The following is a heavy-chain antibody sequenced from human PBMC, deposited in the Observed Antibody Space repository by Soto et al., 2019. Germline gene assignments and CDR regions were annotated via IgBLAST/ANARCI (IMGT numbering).Heavy chain of an antibody. J-gene: IGHJ5*02. Sequence: QVQLVESGGGVVQPGRSLRLSCSASGFKFSNYGFHWVRQAPGKGLEWVAAIWPDGNIEHYLDAVKGRFTISRDNSNNTLSLQMNSLSPDDTAIYYCARAVIVATTQLGWFDPWGQGTLVIVSS. V-gene: IGHV3-33*01. CDR3: ARAVIVATTQLGWFDP. CDR2: IWPDGNIE. CDR1: GFKFSNYG. D-gene: IGHD5-12*01.